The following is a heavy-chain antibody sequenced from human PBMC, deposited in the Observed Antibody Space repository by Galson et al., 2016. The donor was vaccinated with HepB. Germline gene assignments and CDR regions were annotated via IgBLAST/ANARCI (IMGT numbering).Heavy chain of an antibody. CDR1: GFPFSDNW. D-gene: IGHD6-19*01. CDR2: IKQDRSEK. Sequence: SLRLSCAASGFPFSDNWMSWVRQAPGKGLEWVANIKQDRSEKYYVDSVKGRFTISRDNAKNSLFLQMNGLRAEDTAVYYCARALSSSGWTYWYFDLWGRGTLVTVSS. J-gene: IGHJ2*01. V-gene: IGHV3-7*03. CDR3: ARALSSSGWTYWYFDL.